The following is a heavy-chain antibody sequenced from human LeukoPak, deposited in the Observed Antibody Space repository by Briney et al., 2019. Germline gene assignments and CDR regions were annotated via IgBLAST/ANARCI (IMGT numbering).Heavy chain of an antibody. CDR3: ARERVDGSRSIAAENAFDI. Sequence: PGGSLRLSCAASGFTFDDYGMSWVRQAPGKGLEWVSGINWNGGSTGYADSVKGRFTISRDNAKNSLYLQMNSLRAEDTALYHCARERVDGSRSIAAENAFDIWGQGTMVTVSS. D-gene: IGHD6-6*01. J-gene: IGHJ3*02. CDR1: GFTFDDYG. CDR2: INWNGGST. V-gene: IGHV3-20*01.